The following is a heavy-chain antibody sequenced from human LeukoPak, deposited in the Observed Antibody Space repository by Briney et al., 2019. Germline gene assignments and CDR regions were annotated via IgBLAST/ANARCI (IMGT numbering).Heavy chain of an antibody. J-gene: IGHJ4*02. D-gene: IGHD2-2*01. CDR3: ARPLGYCSSTSCSFDY. CDR1: GYTFTSYG. CDR2: ISAYNGNT. Sequence: ASVKVSCKASGYTFTSYGTSWVRQAPGQGLEWMGWISAYNGNTNYAQKLQGRVTMTTDTSTSTAYMELRSLRSDDTAVYYCARPLGYCSSTSCSFDYWGQGTLVTVSS. V-gene: IGHV1-18*01.